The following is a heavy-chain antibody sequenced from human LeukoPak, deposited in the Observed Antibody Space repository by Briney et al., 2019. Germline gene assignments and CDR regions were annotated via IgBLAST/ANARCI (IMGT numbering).Heavy chain of an antibody. CDR2: IYYSGST. J-gene: IGHJ3*02. CDR3: ARRYCTGSTCYSDRGAFDI. CDR1: GGSISSSSYY. Sequence: SETLSLTCTVSGGSISSSSYYWGWIRQPPGKGLEWIGSIYYSGSTYYKTSLKRRVTTSVDTSKDQSSLRLSSVTAADTAVYYCARRYCTGSTCYSDRGAFDIWGQGTMVTVSS. D-gene: IGHD2-15*01. V-gene: IGHV4-39*07.